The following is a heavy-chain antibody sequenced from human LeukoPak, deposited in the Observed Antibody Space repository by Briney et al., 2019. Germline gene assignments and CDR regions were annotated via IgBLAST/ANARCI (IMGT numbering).Heavy chain of an antibody. CDR2: IYYSGST. D-gene: IGHD3-22*01. V-gene: IGHV4-59*01. J-gene: IGHJ4*02. CDR1: GGSISSYY. CDR3: ARVTGYMIEDYFDY. Sequence: PSEPLSLTCTVSGGSISSYYWSWIRQPPGKGLEWIGYIYYSGSTDYNPSLKSRVTISVETSKNQFSLKLSSVTAADTAVYYCARVTGYMIEDYFDYWGQGTLVTVSS.